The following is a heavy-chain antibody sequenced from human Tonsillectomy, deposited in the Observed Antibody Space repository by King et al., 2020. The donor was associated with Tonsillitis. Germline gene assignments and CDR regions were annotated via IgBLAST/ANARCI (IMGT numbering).Heavy chain of an antibody. Sequence: QLVQSGAEVKKPGSSVKVSCKASGGTFRSYGITWVRQAPGQGLEWMGEIIPIFGTANYAQKFQGRVTITADESTSTAYMELRSLRSEDTAVYYCARDLDYDSSGSFYIGDYWGQGTLVTVSS. CDR1: GGTFRSYG. V-gene: IGHV1-69*01. CDR3: ARDLDYDSSGSFYIGDY. D-gene: IGHD3-22*01. CDR2: IIPIFGTA. J-gene: IGHJ4*02.